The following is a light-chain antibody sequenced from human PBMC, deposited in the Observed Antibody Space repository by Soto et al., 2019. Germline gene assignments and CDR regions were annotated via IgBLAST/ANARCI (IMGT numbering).Light chain of an antibody. CDR2: GAS. CDR1: QSVSSN. V-gene: IGKV3-20*01. Sequence: DIVMTQSPATLSVSPGERATLSCRASQSVSSNLAWYQQKPGRAPRLLIYGASSRATGIPDRFSGSGSGTDFTLTISRLEPEDFAVYFCQQYGSSPTFGQGTKVDIK. CDR3: QQYGSSPT. J-gene: IGKJ1*01.